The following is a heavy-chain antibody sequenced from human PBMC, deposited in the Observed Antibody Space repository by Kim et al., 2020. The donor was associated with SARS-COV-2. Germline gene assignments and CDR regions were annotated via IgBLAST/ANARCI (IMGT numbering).Heavy chain of an antibody. J-gene: IGHJ4*02. D-gene: IGHD6-13*01. Sequence: GGSLRLSCTASGFTFGDYAMSWFRQAPGKGLEWVGFIRSKAYGGTTEYAASVKGRFTISRDDSKSIAYLQMNSLKTEDTAVYYCTRDLSIAAADSYFDYWGQGTLVTVSS. CDR3: TRDLSIAAADSYFDY. CDR1: GFTFGDYA. CDR2: IRSKAYGGTT. V-gene: IGHV3-49*03.